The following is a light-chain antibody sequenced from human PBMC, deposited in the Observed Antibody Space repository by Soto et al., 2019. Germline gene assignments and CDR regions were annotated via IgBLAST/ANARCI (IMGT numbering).Light chain of an antibody. V-gene: IGLV2-14*01. CDR1: SSDIGAYDY. CDR3: SSYTAKNTLV. Sequence: QSALNQPASVSVSPGQSISISCTGTSSDIGAYDYVSWYQQHPGKAPRLLISEVNNRPSGISNRFSGFKSANTASVTISGLQADDEADYYCSSYTAKNTLVFGGGTKLTVL. J-gene: IGLJ3*02. CDR2: EVN.